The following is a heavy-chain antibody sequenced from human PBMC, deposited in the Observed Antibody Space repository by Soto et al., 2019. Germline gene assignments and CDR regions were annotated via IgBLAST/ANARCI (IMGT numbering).Heavy chain of an antibody. J-gene: IGHJ1*01. CDR1: GGSISSSSYY. D-gene: IGHD5-18*01. CDR2: IYYSGST. V-gene: IGHV4-39*01. CDR3: ARIVDTAMVH. Sequence: PSETLSLTCTVSGGSISSSSYYWGWIRQPPGKGLEWIGSIYYSGSTYYNPSLKSRVTISVDTSKNQFSLKLSSVTAADTAVYYCARIVDTAMVHWGQGTLVTVSS.